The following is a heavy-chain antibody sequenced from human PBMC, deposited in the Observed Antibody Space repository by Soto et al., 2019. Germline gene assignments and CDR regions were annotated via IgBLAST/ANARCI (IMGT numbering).Heavy chain of an antibody. V-gene: IGHV4-30-4*01. J-gene: IGHJ5*02. Sequence: PSEALSLTCTVSGGSISSGDYYWSWIRQPPGKGLEWIGYIYYSGSTYYNPSLKSRVTISVDTSKNQFSLKLSSVTAADTAVYYCARAWDSSWRETCWFDPWGQGTLVTVSS. D-gene: IGHD6-13*01. CDR2: IYYSGST. CDR3: ARAWDSSWRETCWFDP. CDR1: GGSISSGDYY.